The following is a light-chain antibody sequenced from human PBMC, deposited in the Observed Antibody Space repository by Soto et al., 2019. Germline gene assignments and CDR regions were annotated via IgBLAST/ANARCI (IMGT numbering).Light chain of an antibody. Sequence: QSVLTQPASVSGSPGQSITISCTGTSSDVGGYNYVSWYQQHPGKAPKLIIYEVSNRPSWVSNRFSGAKSGNTASLTISGLQAEDEADYYCSSYTSSSTRVFGGGTKVTVL. CDR2: EVS. V-gene: IGLV2-14*01. J-gene: IGLJ2*01. CDR1: SSDVGGYNY. CDR3: SSYTSSSTRV.